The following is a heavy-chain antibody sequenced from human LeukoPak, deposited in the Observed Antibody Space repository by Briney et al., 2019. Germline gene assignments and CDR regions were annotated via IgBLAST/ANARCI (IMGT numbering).Heavy chain of an antibody. J-gene: IGHJ5*02. CDR3: ARGGTRTSMITFGGVIVSPGGFDP. D-gene: IGHD3-16*02. CDR2: ISSSSGTI. CDR1: GFTFSSYS. V-gene: IGHV3-48*01. Sequence: PGGSLRLSCAASGFTFSSYSMNWVRQAPGKGLEGVSYISSSSGTIYYADSVKGRFTIFRDNAKNSLYLQMNSLRAEDTAVYYCARGGTRTSMITFGGVIVSPGGFDPWGQGTLVTVSS.